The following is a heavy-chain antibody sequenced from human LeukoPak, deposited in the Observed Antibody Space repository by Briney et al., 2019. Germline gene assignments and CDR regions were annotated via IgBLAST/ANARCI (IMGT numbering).Heavy chain of an antibody. CDR3: ARLYFYGGKGYFQH. Sequence: SETLSLTCTVSGGSISSSSYYWGWIRQPPGKGLEWIGSIYYSGSTHCNPSLKSRVTISVDTSKNQFSLKLSSVTAADTAVYYCARLYFYGGKGYFQHWGQGTLVTVSS. J-gene: IGHJ1*01. D-gene: IGHD4-17*01. CDR2: IYYSGST. V-gene: IGHV4-39*01. CDR1: GGSISSSSYY.